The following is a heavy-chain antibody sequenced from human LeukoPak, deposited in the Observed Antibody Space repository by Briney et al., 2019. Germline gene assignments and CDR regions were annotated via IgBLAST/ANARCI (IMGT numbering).Heavy chain of an antibody. CDR2: INTDGSSI. CDR1: EFTFSNYW. CDR3: ARDSSGADYYDSSGFDY. J-gene: IGHJ4*02. D-gene: IGHD3-22*01. Sequence: GGSLRLSCAASEFTFSNYWMHWVRRAPGKGLEWVSRINTDGSSIRYADSVKGRFTISRDNAKNTLYLQMNSLRVEDTAVYYCARDSSGADYYDSSGFDYWGQGILVTVSS. V-gene: IGHV3-74*01.